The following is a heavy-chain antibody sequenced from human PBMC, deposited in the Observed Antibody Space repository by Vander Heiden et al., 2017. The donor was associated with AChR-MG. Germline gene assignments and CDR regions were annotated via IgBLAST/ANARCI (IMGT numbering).Heavy chain of an antibody. V-gene: IGHV4-39*01. J-gene: IGHJ4*02. CDR3: ARQSSSSWYTPGGDYFDY. D-gene: IGHD6-13*01. CDR2: IYYSGST. Sequence: QLQLQESCPGLVKPSETLSLTCTVSAGSISSSSSYCGWIRQPPGKGLEWIGSIYYSGSTYYNPSLKRRVTISVDTSKNQFSLKLSSVTAADTAVYYCARQSSSSWYTPGGDYFDYWGQGTLVTVSS. CDR1: AGSISSSSSY.